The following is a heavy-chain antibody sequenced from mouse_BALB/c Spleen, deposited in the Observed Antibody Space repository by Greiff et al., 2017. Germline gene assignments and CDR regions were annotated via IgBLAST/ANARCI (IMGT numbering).Heavy chain of an antibody. D-gene: IGHD2-10*01. J-gene: IGHJ4*01. CDR2: IYPGNSDT. V-gene: IGHV1-5*01. CDR3: TRSAYYCNFYYYAMDY. CDR1: GYSFTSYW. Sequence: VQLQQSGTVLARPGASVKMSCKASGYSFTSYWMHWVKQRPGQGLEWIGAIYPGNSDTSYNQKFKGKAKLTAVTSASTAYMELSSLTNEDSAVYYCTRSAYYCNFYYYAMDYWGQGTSGTVSS.